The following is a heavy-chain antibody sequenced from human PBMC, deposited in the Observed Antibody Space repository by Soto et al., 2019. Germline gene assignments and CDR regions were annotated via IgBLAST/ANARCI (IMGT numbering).Heavy chain of an antibody. Sequence: SETLSLTCTVSGGSISSGGYYWSWIRQHPGKGLEWIGYIYYSGSTYYNPSLKSRVTISVDTSKNQFSLKLSSVTAADTAVYYCARLVWFYYVDYWGQGTLVTVSS. J-gene: IGHJ4*02. CDR2: IYYSGST. CDR1: GGSISSGGYY. D-gene: IGHD3-10*02. CDR3: ARLVWFYYVDY. V-gene: IGHV4-31*03.